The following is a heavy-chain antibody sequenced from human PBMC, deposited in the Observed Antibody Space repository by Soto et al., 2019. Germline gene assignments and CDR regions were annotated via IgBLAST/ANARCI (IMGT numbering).Heavy chain of an antibody. Sequence: GGSLRLSCAASGFTFSDAWINWVRQAPGKGLEWVSAISGSGGSTYYADSVKGRFTISRDNSKNTLYLQMNSLRAEDTAVYYCAKDLASYGHLGFDPWGQGTLVTVSS. D-gene: IGHD4-17*01. J-gene: IGHJ5*02. CDR1: GFTFSDAW. CDR2: ISGSGGST. V-gene: IGHV3-23*01. CDR3: AKDLASYGHLGFDP.